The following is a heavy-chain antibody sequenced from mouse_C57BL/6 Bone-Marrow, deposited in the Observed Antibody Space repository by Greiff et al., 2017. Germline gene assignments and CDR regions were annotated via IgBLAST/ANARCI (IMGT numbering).Heavy chain of an antibody. J-gene: IGHJ4*01. Sequence: EVQLQQSGPELVKPGASVKISCKASGYSFTDYNMNWVKQSNGKSLEWIGVINPNYGTTSYNQKFKGKATLTVAQSSSTAYMQLNSLTSEDSAVYDCARGTTVVATPYYAMDYWGQGTSVTVSS. V-gene: IGHV1-39*01. CDR1: GYSFTDYN. CDR3: ARGTTVVATPYYAMDY. CDR2: INPNYGTT. D-gene: IGHD1-1*01.